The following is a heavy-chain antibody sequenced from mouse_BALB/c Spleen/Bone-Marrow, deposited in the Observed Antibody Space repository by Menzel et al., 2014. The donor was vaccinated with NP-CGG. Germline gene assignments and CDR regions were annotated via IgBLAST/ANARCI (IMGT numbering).Heavy chain of an antibody. Sequence: EVQLQQSGGGLVQPGGSLELSCAASGFDSSRYWMSWVRQAPGKGLEWIGEINPDSSTINYTPSLKDKFIISRDNAKNTLYLQMSKVRSEDTALYYCARQGYYGKGDYWGQGTTLTVSS. J-gene: IGHJ2*01. V-gene: IGHV4-1*02. CDR3: ARQGYYGKGDY. CDR2: INPDSSTI. D-gene: IGHD2-1*01. CDR1: GFDSSRYW.